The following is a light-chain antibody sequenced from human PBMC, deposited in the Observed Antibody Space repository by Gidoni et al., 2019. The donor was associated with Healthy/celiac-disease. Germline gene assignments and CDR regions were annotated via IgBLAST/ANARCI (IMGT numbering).Light chain of an antibody. CDR2: AAS. CDR1: QSISSY. V-gene: IGKV1-39*01. J-gene: IGKJ2*01. Sequence: DIKMTQSPPSLSASVGDRVTITCRASQSISSYLNWYQQKPGKAPKLLIYAASSLQSGVPSRFSGSGSGTDFTLTISSLQPEDFATYYCQQSYSTRYTFGQGTKLEIK. CDR3: QQSYSTRYT.